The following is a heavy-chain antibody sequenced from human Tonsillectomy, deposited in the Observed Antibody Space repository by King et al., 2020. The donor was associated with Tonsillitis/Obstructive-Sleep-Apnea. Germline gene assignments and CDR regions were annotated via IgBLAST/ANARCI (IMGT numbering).Heavy chain of an antibody. CDR2: ISSDGNNK. Sequence: VQLVESGGGVVQPGRSLRLSCAASGFMFSNYGMHWVRQAPGKGLEWVAVISSDGNNKYYGDSVKGRFTISRDKSKNTLYLRMNRLRVEDTAVYYCAKDSGAECEPYYFDYWGQGTLVTVSS. CDR1: GFMFSNYG. V-gene: IGHV3-30*18. D-gene: IGHD3-3*01. J-gene: IGHJ4*02. CDR3: AKDSGAECEPYYFDY.